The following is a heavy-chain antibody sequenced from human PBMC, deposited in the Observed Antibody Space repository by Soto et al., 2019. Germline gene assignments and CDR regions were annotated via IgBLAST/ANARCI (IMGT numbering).Heavy chain of an antibody. CDR3: ARHLNYNYFDY. V-gene: IGHV4-59*01. CDR1: GASISNYY. J-gene: IGHJ4*02. Sequence: PSETLSLTCSVSGASISNYYWSWIRQPPGKGPEWLGYIYHSGTTSYNPSLQSRVTISLDTSKNQFSLKLTSATAADTAVYYCARHLNYNYFDYWGQGTLVTVSS. CDR2: IYHSGTT. D-gene: IGHD3-10*01.